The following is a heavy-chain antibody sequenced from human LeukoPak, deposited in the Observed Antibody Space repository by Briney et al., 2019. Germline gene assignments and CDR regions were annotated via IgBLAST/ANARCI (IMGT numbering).Heavy chain of an antibody. D-gene: IGHD3-10*01. V-gene: IGHV3-30*03. CDR1: GFTFSSYS. CDR2: ISSGGTYE. Sequence: GGSLRLSCAASGFTFSSYSMHWVRQAPGKGLECVSLISSGGTYEYYADSVKGRFTISRDNSKNTLYLQLNSLRAEDTAVYYCARDSTYYYDSGSSGPHYFDNWGQGTLVTVSS. CDR3: ARDSTYYYDSGSSGPHYFDN. J-gene: IGHJ4*02.